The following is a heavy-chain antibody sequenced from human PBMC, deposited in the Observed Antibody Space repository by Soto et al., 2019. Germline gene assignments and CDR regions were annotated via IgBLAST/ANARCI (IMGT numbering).Heavy chain of an antibody. Sequence: QVQLVQSGPEVKKPGASVKVSCKTSGYTFTTFGITWVRQAPGQGLEWMGWVNTDKGNTNYAQKFKGRVTMTTDTSTSTAYVELRSLRSDDTAVYYCATRSPAFDFWGQGTLVTVSS. CDR3: ATRSPAFDF. V-gene: IGHV1-18*01. J-gene: IGHJ4*02. CDR1: GYTFTTFG. CDR2: VNTDKGNT.